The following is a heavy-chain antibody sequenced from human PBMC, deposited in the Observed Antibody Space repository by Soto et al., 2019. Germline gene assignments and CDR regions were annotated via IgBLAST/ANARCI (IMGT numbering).Heavy chain of an antibody. CDR1: GFTVTNKY. V-gene: IGHV3-53*01. J-gene: IGHJ2*01. CDR2: IYSGGAT. D-gene: IGHD4-17*01. CDR3: ARVDYGDSGWYFDL. Sequence: EVQLVESGGNLIQPGGSLRLSCAASGFTVTNKYMTWVRQAPGKGLEWVSLIYSGGATSYADSVKGRFTISRDNSTDILYLQVNRLRAEETAVYSCARVDYGDSGWYFDLWGRGTLVNVSS.